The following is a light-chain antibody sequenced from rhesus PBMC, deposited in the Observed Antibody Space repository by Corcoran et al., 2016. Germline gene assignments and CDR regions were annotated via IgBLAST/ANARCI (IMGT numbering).Light chain of an antibody. V-gene: IGKV1-74*01. CDR3: QHGYGTPLT. Sequence: DIQMIQSPSSLSASVGARVTITCRASENVNNYLNWYQQKTGKAPKLLIYKASNLQRGVPSRFSGSGSWTDYTFTISSLQPEEVATYYCQHGYGTPLTFGGGTKVEIK. J-gene: IGKJ4*01. CDR2: KAS. CDR1: ENVNNY.